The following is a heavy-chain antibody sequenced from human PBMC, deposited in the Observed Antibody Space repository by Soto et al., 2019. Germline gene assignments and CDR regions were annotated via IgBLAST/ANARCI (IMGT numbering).Heavy chain of an antibody. CDR2: IYYSGST. D-gene: IGHD3-22*01. CDR1: GGSISSYY. V-gene: IGHV4-59*01. J-gene: IGHJ4*02. CDR3: ARGTGYYDSSGLYYFDY. Sequence: ETLSLTCTVSGGSISSYYWSWIRQPPGKGLEWIGYIYYSGSTNYNPSLKSRVTISVDTSKNQFSLKLSSVTAADTAVYYCARGTGYYDSSGLYYFDYWGQGTLVTVSS.